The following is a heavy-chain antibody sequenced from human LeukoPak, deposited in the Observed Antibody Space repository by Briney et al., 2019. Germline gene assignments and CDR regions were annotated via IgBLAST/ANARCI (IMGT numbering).Heavy chain of an antibody. CDR3: TRDSYYYDSSGYYPLGY. J-gene: IGHJ4*02. CDR1: GFTFGDYA. V-gene: IGHV3-49*04. CDR2: IRSKAYGGTT. D-gene: IGHD3-22*01. Sequence: GGSLRLSCTASGFTFGDYAMSWVRQAPGKGLEWVGFIRSKAYGGTTEYAASAKGRFTISRDDSKSIAYLQMNSLKTEDTAVYYCTRDSYYYDSSGYYPLGYWGQGTLVTVSS.